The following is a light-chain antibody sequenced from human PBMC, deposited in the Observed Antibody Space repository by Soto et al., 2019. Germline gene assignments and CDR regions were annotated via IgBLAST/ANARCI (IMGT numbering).Light chain of an antibody. CDR2: AAS. V-gene: IGKV1-9*01. CDR3: QQLRMYPST. Sequence: IQLTQSPSSLSASVGDRVTITCRASPDIAIYLAWYQQKPGEAPKLLIYAASTLYGGVPSRFSGSGSGTDFALTIASLQAEDFSTYYCQQLRMYPSTFGGGPKVDLK. J-gene: IGKJ4*01. CDR1: PDIAIY.